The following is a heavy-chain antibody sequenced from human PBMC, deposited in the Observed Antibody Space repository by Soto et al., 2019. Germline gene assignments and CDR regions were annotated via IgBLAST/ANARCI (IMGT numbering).Heavy chain of an antibody. J-gene: IGHJ6*02. D-gene: IGHD3-10*01. CDR3: ARVVRGVQSYYYYGMDV. V-gene: IGHV1-69*01. CDR1: GGTFSSYA. CDR2: IIPIFGTA. Sequence: QVPLVQSGAEVKKPGSSVKVSCKASGGTFSSYAISWVRQAPGQGLEWMGGIIPIFGTANYAQKFQGRVTITADESTSTACMELSSLRSEDTAVYYCARVVRGVQSYYYYGMDVWGQGTTVTVSS.